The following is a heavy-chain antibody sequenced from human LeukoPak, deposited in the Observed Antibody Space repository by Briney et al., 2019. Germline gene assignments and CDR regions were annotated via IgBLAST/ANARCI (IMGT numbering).Heavy chain of an antibody. CDR2: IYYSGST. J-gene: IGHJ6*02. CDR3: ALIVGATSYYYGMDV. V-gene: IGHV4-31*03. CDR1: GGSISSGGYY. Sequence: TSETLSLTCTVSGGSISSGGYYWSWIRQHPGKGLEWIGYIYYSGSTNYNPSLKSRVTISVDTSKNQFSLKLSSVTAADTAVYYCALIVGATSYYYGMDVWGQGTTVTVSS. D-gene: IGHD1-26*01.